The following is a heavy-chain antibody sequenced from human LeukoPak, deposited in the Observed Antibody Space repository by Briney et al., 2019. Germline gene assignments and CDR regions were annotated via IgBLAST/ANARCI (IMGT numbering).Heavy chain of an antibody. CDR1: GFTFSSYG. CDR3: AKERTVAVAGATAAFDI. Sequence: GGSLRLSCAASGFTFSSYGLHWVRQAPGKGLGWVSGISGSGGSTYYADSVKGRFTVSRDYSKNTLYLQMNTQRAEDTAVYYCAKERTVAVAGATAAFDIWGQGTMVTVSS. D-gene: IGHD6-19*01. V-gene: IGHV3-23*01. CDR2: ISGSGGST. J-gene: IGHJ3*02.